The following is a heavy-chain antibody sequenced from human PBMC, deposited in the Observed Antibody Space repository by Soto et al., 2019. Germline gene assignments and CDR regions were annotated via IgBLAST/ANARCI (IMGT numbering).Heavy chain of an antibody. Sequence: GGSLRLSCAASGFTFSSYSMNWVRQAPGKGLEWVSAISGSGGSTYYADSVKGRFTISRDNSKNTLYLQMNSLRAEDTAVYYCAKDSPIFGVVTNYWGQGTLVTVSS. CDR3: AKDSPIFGVVTNY. V-gene: IGHV3-23*01. J-gene: IGHJ4*02. CDR1: GFTFSSYS. D-gene: IGHD3-3*01. CDR2: ISGSGGST.